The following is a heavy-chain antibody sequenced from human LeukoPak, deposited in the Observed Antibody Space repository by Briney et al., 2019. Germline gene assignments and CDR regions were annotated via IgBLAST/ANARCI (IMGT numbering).Heavy chain of an antibody. CDR2: INTNTGNP. Sequence: GASVKVSCKASGYTFTSYAMNWVRQAPGQGLEWMGWINTNTGNPTYAQGFTGRFVFSLDTSVSTAYLQISSLKAEDTAVYYCARDIRGSEPYYYYYMDVWGKGTTVTVSS. D-gene: IGHD3-10*01. V-gene: IGHV7-4-1*02. J-gene: IGHJ6*03. CDR1: GYTFTSYA. CDR3: ARDIRGSEPYYYYYMDV.